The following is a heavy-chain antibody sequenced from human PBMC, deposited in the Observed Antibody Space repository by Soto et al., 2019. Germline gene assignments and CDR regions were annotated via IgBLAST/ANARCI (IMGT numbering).Heavy chain of an antibody. V-gene: IGHV5-51*01. Sequence: GESLKISCKGSGYTFTNYWIGWGRQMPGKGLEWMGIIYPGDSDTKYNPSFQGQVTISADKSITTTYLQWSSLKASDTAIYYCAASIFYYGMDVWGQGTTVTVYS. CDR3: AASIFYYGMDV. CDR1: GYTFTNYW. CDR2: IYPGDSDT. J-gene: IGHJ6*02.